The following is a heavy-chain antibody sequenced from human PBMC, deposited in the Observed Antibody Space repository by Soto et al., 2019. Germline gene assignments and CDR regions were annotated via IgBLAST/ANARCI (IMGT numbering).Heavy chain of an antibody. CDR3: AREVDTAMVNWFDP. V-gene: IGHV1-18*01. CDR2: ISAYNGNT. D-gene: IGHD5-18*01. CDR1: GYTCTSYG. Sequence: ASVKVSYKASGYTCTSYGISWVRQAPGQGLKWMGWISAYNGNTNYAQKLQGRVTMTTDTSTSTAYMELRSLRSDDTAVYYCAREVDTAMVNWFDPWGQGTLVTVSS. J-gene: IGHJ5*02.